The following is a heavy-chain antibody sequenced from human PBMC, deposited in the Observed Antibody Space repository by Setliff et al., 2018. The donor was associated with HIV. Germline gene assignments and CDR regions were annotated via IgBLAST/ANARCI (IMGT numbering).Heavy chain of an antibody. Sequence: SETLSLTCAVSGGSMRSSGYSWTWIRQAPGKGLEWVGYIYYNGNAYYNPSLKSRVTISVDRSKNQFSPKLSSVTAADTAVYYCARRGDLFYYHMDVWGQGTTVTVSS. CDR1: GGSMRSSGYS. CDR2: IYYNGNA. J-gene: IGHJ6*02. V-gene: IGHV4-30-2*01. CDR3: ARRGDLFYYHMDV.